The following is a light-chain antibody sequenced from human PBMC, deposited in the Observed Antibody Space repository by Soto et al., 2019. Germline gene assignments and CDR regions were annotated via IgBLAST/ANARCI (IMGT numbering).Light chain of an antibody. CDR3: QRYGSSSPFT. Sequence: EIVLTQSPGTLSLSPGERATLSCRASQRVSSSYLAWYQQKPGQAPRLLIYGASGRATVIPARFSGSGSGTDFTLTISRLEPEEFSVYFCQRYGSSSPFTFGEGTKVEI. J-gene: IGKJ2*01. CDR2: GAS. V-gene: IGKV3-20*01. CDR1: QRVSSSY.